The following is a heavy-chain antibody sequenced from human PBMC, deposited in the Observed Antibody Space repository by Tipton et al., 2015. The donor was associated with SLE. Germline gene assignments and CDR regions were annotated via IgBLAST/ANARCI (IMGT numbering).Heavy chain of an antibody. CDR1: GFTFSSYW. D-gene: IGHD5-24*01. V-gene: IGHV3-74*01. CDR2: INTDGSAT. J-gene: IGHJ4*02. CDR3: ATGGTWLQSAIHY. Sequence: SLRLSCAASGFTFSSYWMHWVRQVPGKGLVRVSGINTDGSATTYADSVKGRFTISRDNARNTLYLQMNSLRVEDTAVYYCATGGTWLQSAIHYWGQGTLVTVSS.